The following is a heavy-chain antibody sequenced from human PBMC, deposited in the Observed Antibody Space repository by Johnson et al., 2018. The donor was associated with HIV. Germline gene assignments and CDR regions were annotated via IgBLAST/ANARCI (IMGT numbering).Heavy chain of an antibody. CDR3: AGLGGSHDAFDI. Sequence: QMQLLESGGGVVQPGRSLRLSCAASGFTFSSYAMHWVRQAPGKGLEWVAVISYDGSNKYYADSVKGRFTISRDNSKNTLYLQMNSLGAEDTAVYYCAGLGGSHDAFDIWGQGTMVTVSS. J-gene: IGHJ3*02. D-gene: IGHD1-26*01. CDR1: GFTFSSYA. CDR2: ISYDGSNK. V-gene: IGHV3-30*14.